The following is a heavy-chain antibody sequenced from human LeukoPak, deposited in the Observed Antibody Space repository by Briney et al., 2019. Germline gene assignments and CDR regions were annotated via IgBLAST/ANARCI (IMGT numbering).Heavy chain of an antibody. V-gene: IGHV4-30-4*07. CDR1: GGSISSGGYS. Sequence: KSSETLSLTCAVSGGSISSGGYSWSWVRQPPGKGLEWIGYFYYSGSTYCNPSLKSRVTISVVTSKNQFSLKLSSVTAEDTAVYYCASKDIMGPGSYFSGLFWDVWGKGTTVTVSS. J-gene: IGHJ6*04. D-gene: IGHD3-10*01. CDR2: FYYSGST. CDR3: ASKDIMGPGSYFSGLFWDV.